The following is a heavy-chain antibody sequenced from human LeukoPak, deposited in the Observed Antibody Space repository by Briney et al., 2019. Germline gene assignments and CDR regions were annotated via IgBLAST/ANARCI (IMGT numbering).Heavy chain of an antibody. J-gene: IGHJ3*02. CDR2: IYYNGRT. D-gene: IGHD3-3*01. Sequence: PSETLSLTCTVSGDSINNNNYYWGWIRQPPGKGLEWIGNIYYNGRTYYSPSLKSRGTISVDTSNNQFSLKLSSVTAADTAVYYCARITDRTIFGEIMHGFDTWGQGTPVTVSS. CDR3: ARITDRTIFGEIMHGFDT. V-gene: IGHV4-39*01. CDR1: GDSINNNNYY.